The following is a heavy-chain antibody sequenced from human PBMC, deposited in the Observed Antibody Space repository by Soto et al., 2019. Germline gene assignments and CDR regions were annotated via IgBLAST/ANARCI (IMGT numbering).Heavy chain of an antibody. CDR1: GGSISSSSYY. J-gene: IGHJ4*02. D-gene: IGHD5-12*01. V-gene: IGHV4-39*01. CDR3: ARHFGGYEHGGLY. Sequence: SETLSLTCTVSGGSISSSSYYWGWIRQPPGKGLEWIGSIYYSGSTYYNPSLKSRVTISVDTSKNQFSLKLSSVTAADTAVYYCARHFGGYEHGGLYWGQGTLVTVSS. CDR2: IYYSGST.